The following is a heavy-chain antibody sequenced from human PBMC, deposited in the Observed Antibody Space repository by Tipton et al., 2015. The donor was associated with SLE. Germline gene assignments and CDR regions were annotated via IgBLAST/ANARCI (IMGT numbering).Heavy chain of an antibody. CDR2: VNPGGGSA. CDR1: GYTFTTYY. Sequence: QSGPEVKKPGASVKISCKTFGYTFTTYYVYWVRQAPGQGLEWMGVVNPGGGSATYSEKFQDKVTMTWDTSTSTVFLELTSLTSDDTAVYFCGRVQLLSTNAALDLWGQGTLVTVSS. J-gene: IGHJ5*02. D-gene: IGHD2-2*01. CDR3: GRVQLLSTNAALDL. V-gene: IGHV1-46*01.